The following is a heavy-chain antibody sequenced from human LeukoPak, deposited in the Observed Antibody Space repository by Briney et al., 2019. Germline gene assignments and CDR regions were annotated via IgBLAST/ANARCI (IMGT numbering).Heavy chain of an antibody. CDR1: GFTFSSYG. D-gene: IGHD3-22*01. V-gene: IGHV3-30*02. CDR3: VRGPRYYDDSGFHYGVFDI. J-gene: IGHJ3*02. Sequence: GGSLRLSCAASGFTFSSYGMHWVRQAPGKGLEWVTSIQYDGNNKYYADSVKGRFIISRDNSKNTLSLQMNSLTADDTAVYYCVRGPRYYDDSGFHYGVFDIWGQGTVVTVSS. CDR2: IQYDGNNK.